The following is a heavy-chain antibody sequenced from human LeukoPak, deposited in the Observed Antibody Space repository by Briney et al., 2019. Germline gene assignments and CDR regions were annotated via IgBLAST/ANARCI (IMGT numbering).Heavy chain of an antibody. V-gene: IGHV4-39*01. D-gene: IGHD2-21*02. J-gene: IGHJ4*01. CDR3: ARHDRSRLGDTEVFDY. CDR1: GASISSGGYY. CDR2: ISDSGST. Sequence: PSETLSLTCTVSGASISSGGYYWGWIRQPPGKGLEWIASISDSGSTYYNPSLVSRVTISVDTSKNQFSLKVDSVTAADTAVYFCARHDRSRLGDTEVFDYWGQGTLVTVSS.